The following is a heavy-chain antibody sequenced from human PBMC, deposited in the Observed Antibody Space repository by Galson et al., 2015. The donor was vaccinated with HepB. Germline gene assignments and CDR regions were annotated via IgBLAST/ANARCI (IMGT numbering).Heavy chain of an antibody. CDR2: INHRGST. V-gene: IGHV4-34*01. J-gene: IGHJ6*02. Sequence: ETLSLTCAVSGSSFSGYYWNWIRQSPGKGLQWLGEINHRGSTDYNPSLRGRLPISADTAKKQFSLKLTSVTASDTAVYYCARYNSYTSGWPGDYDYSLDAWGQGTAVSVS. D-gene: IGHD4-17*01. CDR3: ARYNSYTSGWPGDYDYSLDA. CDR1: GSSFSGYY.